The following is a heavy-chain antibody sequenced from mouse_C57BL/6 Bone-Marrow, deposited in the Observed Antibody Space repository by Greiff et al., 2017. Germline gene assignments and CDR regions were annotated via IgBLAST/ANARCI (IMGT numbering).Heavy chain of an antibody. CDR1: GYTFTSYW. V-gene: IGHV1-55*01. Sequence: QVQLQQPGAELVKPGASVKMSCKASGYTFTSYWITWVKQRPGQGLEWIGDIYPGSGSTNYNEKFKSKATLTVAPSSSAAYMQLSSLTSEDSAVYYCARPSYGNYWYVDVWGTGTTVTVSS. J-gene: IGHJ1*03. CDR2: IYPGSGST. D-gene: IGHD2-1*01. CDR3: ARPSYGNYWYVDV.